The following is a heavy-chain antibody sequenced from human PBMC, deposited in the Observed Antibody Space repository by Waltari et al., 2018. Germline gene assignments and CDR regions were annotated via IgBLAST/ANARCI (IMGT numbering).Heavy chain of an antibody. CDR3: ARCRSVAFSFYYYSMEV. CDR2: ISGGGSST. Sequence: EEQLLESGGGLVQPGGSLTLSCALSGFPFSSYVINWLRQAPGGGREWIAGISGGGSSTYYADSVKGRFTISRDNSKKTVFLQMSSLRAEDTAVYYCARCRSVAFSFYYYSMEVWGQGTTVSVSS. D-gene: IGHD3-10*01. CDR1: GFPFSSYV. J-gene: IGHJ6*02. V-gene: IGHV3-23*01.